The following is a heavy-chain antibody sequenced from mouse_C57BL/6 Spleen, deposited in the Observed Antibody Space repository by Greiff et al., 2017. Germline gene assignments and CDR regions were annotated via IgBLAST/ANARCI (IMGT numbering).Heavy chain of an antibody. J-gene: IGHJ4*01. D-gene: IGHD1-1*01. CDR3: ARHGSSYGGAMDY. CDR2: ISSGSSTI. Sequence: EVKLVESGGGLVKPGGSLKLSCAASGFTFSDYGMHWVRQAPEQGLEWVAYISSGSSTIYYADTVKGRFTISRDNAKNTLFLQMTSLRSEDTAMYYCARHGSSYGGAMDYWGQGTSVTVSS. CDR1: GFTFSDYG. V-gene: IGHV5-17*01.